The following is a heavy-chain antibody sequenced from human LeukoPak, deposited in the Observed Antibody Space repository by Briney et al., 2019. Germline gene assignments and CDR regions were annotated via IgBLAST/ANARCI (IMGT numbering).Heavy chain of an antibody. D-gene: IGHD2-21*02. CDR1: GASISSYY. CDR3: AGGGGDRWGAFRV. V-gene: IGHV4-59*01. Sequence: SETLSLTCTVSGASISSYYWSWIRQPPGKGLEWIGYISYSGNTNYKPSLRGRVTISVDTSKNQFSLKMTSVTAADTAVYYCAGGGGDRWGAFRVWGQGTMVTVSS. J-gene: IGHJ3*01. CDR2: ISYSGNT.